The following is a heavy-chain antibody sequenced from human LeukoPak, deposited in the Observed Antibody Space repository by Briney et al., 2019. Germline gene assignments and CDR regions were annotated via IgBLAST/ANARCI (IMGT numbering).Heavy chain of an antibody. J-gene: IGHJ6*03. CDR3: ARGRAADGYYYYYMDV. D-gene: IGHD2-8*01. Sequence: SETLSLTCTVSGYSIISDYYWGWIRQPPGKGLEWIGSVFHSGSTYSNLSLKSRLTISIDTSKNQFSLKLRSVTAADTAVYYCARGRAADGYYYYYMDVWGKGTTVTISS. CDR1: GYSIISDYY. CDR2: VFHSGST. V-gene: IGHV4-38-2*02.